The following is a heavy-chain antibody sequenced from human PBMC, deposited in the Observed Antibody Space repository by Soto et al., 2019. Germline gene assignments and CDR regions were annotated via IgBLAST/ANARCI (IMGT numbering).Heavy chain of an antibody. CDR1: GFNFPTFW. CDR3: ARHSDWYSSTWQDHNPFNY. Sequence: PGESLKISCKHSGFNFPTFWIGWVRQMPGKGLEWMGIIYPGDSDTRYSPSFQGQVTISADKSISTAYLQWSSLKASDTAMYYCARHSDWYSSTWQDHNPFNYWGQGTLVTVSS. CDR2: IYPGDSDT. D-gene: IGHD6-13*01. V-gene: IGHV5-51*01. J-gene: IGHJ4*02.